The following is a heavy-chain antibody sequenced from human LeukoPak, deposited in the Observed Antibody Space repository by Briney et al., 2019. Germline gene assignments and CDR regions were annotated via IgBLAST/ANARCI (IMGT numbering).Heavy chain of an antibody. CDR1: GFTVSSNY. CDR2: ISGSGGSS. Sequence: GGSLRLSCAASGFTVSSNYMSWVRQAPGKGLEWVSAISGSGGSSWYADSVKGRFTISRDNSKNTLFLQMNSLRAEDTAVYYCATDISPYCSSTSCYTYVYWGQGTLVTVSS. CDR3: ATDISPYCSSTSCYTYVY. V-gene: IGHV3-23*01. D-gene: IGHD2-2*02. J-gene: IGHJ4*02.